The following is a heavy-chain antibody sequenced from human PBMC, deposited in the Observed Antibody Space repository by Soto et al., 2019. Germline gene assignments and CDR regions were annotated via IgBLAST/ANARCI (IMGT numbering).Heavy chain of an antibody. CDR2: ISGSGGGT. D-gene: IGHD6-19*01. Sequence: GGSLRLSCAASGFTFSSYAMSWVRQAPGKGLEWVSSISGSGGGTYYADSVKGRFTFSRDNAGNSLYLQMNSLRGEDTAVYYCVRDGSGNLYLNWFDPWGQGTLVTVS. CDR1: GFTFSSYA. J-gene: IGHJ5*02. CDR3: VRDGSGNLYLNWFDP. V-gene: IGHV3-23*01.